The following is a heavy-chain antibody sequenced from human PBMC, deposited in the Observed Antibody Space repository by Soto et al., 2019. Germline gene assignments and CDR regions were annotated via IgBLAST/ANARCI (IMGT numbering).Heavy chain of an antibody. CDR2: ISYDGSNK. J-gene: IGHJ4*02. CDR1: GFTFSSYA. CDR3: AREGQYFDY. V-gene: IGHV3-30*04. Sequence: GGSLRLSCAASGFTFSSYAMHWVRQAPGKGLEWVAVISYDGSNKYYADSVKGRFIISRDNSKNTLYLQMNSLRAEDTAVYYCAREGQYFDYWGQGTLVTVSS.